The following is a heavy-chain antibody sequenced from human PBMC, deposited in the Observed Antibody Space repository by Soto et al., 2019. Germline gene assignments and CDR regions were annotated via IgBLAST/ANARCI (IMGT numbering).Heavy chain of an antibody. CDR2: IIPIFGTA. CDR1: GGTFSSYA. CDR3: ARLGYCSGGSCYALFDY. J-gene: IGHJ4*02. D-gene: IGHD2-15*01. Sequence: QVQLVQSGAEVKKPGSSVKVSCKASGGTFSSYAISWVRQAPGQGLEWMGGIIPIFGTANYAQKFQGRVTITADESTSTAYMELSSLRSEDTAVYYCARLGYCSGGSCYALFDYWGQGTLVTVSS. V-gene: IGHV1-69*01.